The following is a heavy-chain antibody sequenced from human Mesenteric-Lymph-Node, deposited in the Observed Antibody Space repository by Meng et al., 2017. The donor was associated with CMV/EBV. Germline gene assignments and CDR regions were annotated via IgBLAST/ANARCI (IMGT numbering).Heavy chain of an antibody. CDR1: GHSMSGVGAG. J-gene: IGHJ4*02. Sequence: VTGHSMSGVGAGWGWPPQHTGKGLEWIGYGYFNKHYYYNTSLRVRITRSRATYRDQFSLRMTTVTATDTDVCYCARSGYCGISTCPVWGQGTLVTVSS. CDR3: ARSGYCGISTCPV. CDR2: GYFNKHY. D-gene: IGHD2/OR15-2a*01. V-gene: IGHV4-31*02.